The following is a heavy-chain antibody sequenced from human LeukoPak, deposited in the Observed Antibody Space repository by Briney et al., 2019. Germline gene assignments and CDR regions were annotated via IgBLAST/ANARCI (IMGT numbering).Heavy chain of an antibody. CDR3: ATDFRSSYGMDV. Sequence: ASVKVSCKVSGYTLTELSMHWVRQARGKGLEWMGGFDPEDGETIYAQKFQGRVTMTEDTSTDTAYMELSSLRSEDTAVYYCATDFRSSYGMDVWGQGTTVTVSS. CDR2: FDPEDGET. J-gene: IGHJ6*02. D-gene: IGHD3-16*02. CDR1: GYTLTELS. V-gene: IGHV1-24*01.